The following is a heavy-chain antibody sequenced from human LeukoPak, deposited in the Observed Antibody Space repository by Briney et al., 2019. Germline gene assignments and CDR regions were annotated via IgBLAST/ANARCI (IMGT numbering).Heavy chain of an antibody. CDR2: INPGGANT. D-gene: IGHD4-17*01. Sequence: ASVKVSCKASGYTFTNYYIHWVRQAPGQGLKWMGLINPGGANTNYAQKLQGRITMTSDTSTSTVYMELSSLRSDDTAVYYCARHGDHYYYMDVWGKGTTVTISS. CDR1: GYTFTNYY. CDR3: ARHGDHYYYMDV. J-gene: IGHJ6*03. V-gene: IGHV1-46*01.